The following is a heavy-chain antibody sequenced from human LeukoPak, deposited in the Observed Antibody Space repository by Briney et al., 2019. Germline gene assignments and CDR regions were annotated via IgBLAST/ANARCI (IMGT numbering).Heavy chain of an antibody. D-gene: IGHD3-9*01. CDR3: ASSILYYDILTGYYPLDY. CDR2: IDTSDSYT. CDR1: GYSFTSYW. J-gene: IGHJ4*02. V-gene: IGHV5-10-1*01. Sequence: GESLRISCKGSGYSFTSYWISWVRQMPGKGLEWMGRIDTSDSYTNYSPSFQGHVTISADKSISTAYLQWSSLKASDTAMYYCASSILYYDILTGYYPLDYWGQGTLVTVSS.